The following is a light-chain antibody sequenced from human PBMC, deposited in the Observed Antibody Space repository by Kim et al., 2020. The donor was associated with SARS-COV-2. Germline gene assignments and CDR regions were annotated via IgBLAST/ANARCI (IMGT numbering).Light chain of an antibody. CDR2: AAS. CDR1: QSISNY. V-gene: IGKV1-39*01. Sequence: SGSVGDRVTITCRASQSISNYLNWYQQKPGKAPKLLSYAASSLQSGVPSWFSGSGSGADFTLTINSLQPEDYATYSCQQSYRTPYTFGQGTKLEI. J-gene: IGKJ2*01. CDR3: QQSYRTPYT.